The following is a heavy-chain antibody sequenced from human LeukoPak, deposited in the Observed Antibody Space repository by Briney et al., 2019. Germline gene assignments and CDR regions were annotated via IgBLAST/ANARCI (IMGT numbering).Heavy chain of an antibody. CDR2: TNPNSGGT. D-gene: IGHD3-16*01. CDR1: GYTFTGYY. V-gene: IGHV1-2*06. J-gene: IGHJ4*02. Sequence: ASVKVSCKASGYTFTGYYMHWVRQAPGQGLEWMGRTNPNSGGTNYAQKFQGRVTMTRDTSISTAYMELSRLRSDDTAVYYCARAGDDYVWGSDNYYWGQGTLVTVSS. CDR3: ARAGDDYVWGSDNYY.